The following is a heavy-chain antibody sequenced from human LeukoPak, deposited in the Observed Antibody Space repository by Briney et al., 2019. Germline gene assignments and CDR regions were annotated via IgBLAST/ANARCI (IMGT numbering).Heavy chain of an antibody. Sequence: GGSLRLSCAASEFTFSSYVMAWVRQAPGKGLEWVSTITPGGGTYYADSVKGRFTISRDNSNNMVHLQMNSLTAEDTAVYYCARQLGYCSEGNCYFDYWGQGTLVTVSS. J-gene: IGHJ4*03. CDR2: ITPGGGT. D-gene: IGHD2-15*01. CDR3: ARQLGYCSEGNCYFDY. CDR1: EFTFSSYV. V-gene: IGHV3-23*01.